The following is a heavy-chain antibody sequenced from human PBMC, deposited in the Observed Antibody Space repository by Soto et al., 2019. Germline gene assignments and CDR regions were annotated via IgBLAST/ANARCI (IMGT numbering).Heavy chain of an antibody. CDR3: ARSPYGSGRSYYYYYGMDV. J-gene: IGHJ6*02. D-gene: IGHD3-10*01. CDR1: GFTFSSYA. CDR2: ISYDGSNK. V-gene: IGHV3-30-3*01. Sequence: RLSCAASGFTFSSYAVHWVRQAPGKGLEWVAVISYDGSNKYYADSVKGRFTISRDNSKNTLYLQMNSLRAEDTAVYYCARSPYGSGRSYYYYYGMDVWGQGTTVTVSS.